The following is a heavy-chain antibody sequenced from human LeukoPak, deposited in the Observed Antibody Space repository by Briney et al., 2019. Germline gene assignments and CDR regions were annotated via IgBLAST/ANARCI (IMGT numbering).Heavy chain of an antibody. D-gene: IGHD3-3*01. V-gene: IGHV3-23*01. Sequence: PGGSLRLSCAASGFTFSSYAMSWVRQAPGKGLEWVSAISGSGGSTYYADSVKGRFTISRDNSKNTLYLQMNSLRAEDTAVYYCTRASEPYDFWSGWSGYYYYMDVWGKGTTVTVSS. CDR1: GFTFSSYA. CDR3: TRASEPYDFWSGWSGYYYYMDV. CDR2: ISGSGGST. J-gene: IGHJ6*03.